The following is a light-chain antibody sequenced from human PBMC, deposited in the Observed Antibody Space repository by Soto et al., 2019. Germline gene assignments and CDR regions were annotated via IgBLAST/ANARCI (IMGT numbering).Light chain of an antibody. Sequence: QSVLTQPASVSGSPGQSITISCTGTSSDVGGYNYVSWYQQHPGKAPKLMIYEVSNRPSGVSNRFSGSKSGNTASLTISGLQADDEADYYCSSYTSSSNYVFGTGTQLTVL. CDR2: EVS. J-gene: IGLJ1*01. V-gene: IGLV2-14*01. CDR3: SSYTSSSNYV. CDR1: SSDVGGYNY.